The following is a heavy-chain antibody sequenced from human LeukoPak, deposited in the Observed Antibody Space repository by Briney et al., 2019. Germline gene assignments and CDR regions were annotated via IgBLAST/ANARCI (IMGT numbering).Heavy chain of an antibody. D-gene: IGHD1-26*01. CDR3: ARDLVGNFDY. J-gene: IGHJ4*02. Sequence: GGSLRLSCAASEFTFSSYTMNWVRQAPGKGLGWVSSISSSSSYIYYADSVKGRFTISRDNAKNSLYLQMNSLRAEDTAVYYCARDLVGNFDYWGQGTLVTVSS. CDR1: EFTFSSYT. V-gene: IGHV3-21*01. CDR2: ISSSSSYI.